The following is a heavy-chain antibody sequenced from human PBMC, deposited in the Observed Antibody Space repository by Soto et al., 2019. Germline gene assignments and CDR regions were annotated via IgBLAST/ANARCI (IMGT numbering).Heavy chain of an antibody. CDR2: IYYSGST. D-gene: IGHD2-15*01. V-gene: IGHV4-31*03. J-gene: IGHJ5*02. Sequence: TLSLTCTVSGGSISSGGYYWSWIRQHPGKGLEWIGYIYYSGSTYYNPSLKSRVTISVDTSKNQFSLKLSSVTAADTAVYYCARVVVAATPSPLVDPWGQGTLVTVSS. CDR3: ARVVVAATPSPLVDP. CDR1: GGSISSGGYY.